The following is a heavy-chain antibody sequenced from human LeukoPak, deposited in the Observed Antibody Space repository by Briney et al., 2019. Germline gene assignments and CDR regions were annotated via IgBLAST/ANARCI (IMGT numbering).Heavy chain of an antibody. J-gene: IGHJ3*02. CDR1: GYSFTDYN. CDR2: IKPDGGDT. D-gene: IGHD5-24*01. V-gene: IGHV1-46*01. CDR3: ARVRDGYNDAYDM. Sequence: GASVKVSCKTSGYSFTDYNLHWVRQAPGQRLGWMGIIKPDGGDTNYAQKFQGRVFMTRDTSTSTVYMELSSLKSEDTAVYYCARVRDGYNDAYDMWGQGTMVTVSS.